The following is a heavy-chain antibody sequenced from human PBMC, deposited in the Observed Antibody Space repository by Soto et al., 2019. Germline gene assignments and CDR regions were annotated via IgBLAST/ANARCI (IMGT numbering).Heavy chain of an antibody. CDR3: ARGWVEGLSRQPPTDY. CDR2: IDSYGSAT. J-gene: IGHJ4*02. Sequence: EGSLRLSCGASGFTFSRYWMHWVRQAPEKGLVWVSRIDSYGSATSQVDSVEGRFTISRDNAKNTLYLQMNSLRAEDTAVYYCARGWVEGLSRQPPTDYWGQGTLVTVSS. D-gene: IGHD3-3*01. CDR1: GFTFSRYW. V-gene: IGHV3-74*01.